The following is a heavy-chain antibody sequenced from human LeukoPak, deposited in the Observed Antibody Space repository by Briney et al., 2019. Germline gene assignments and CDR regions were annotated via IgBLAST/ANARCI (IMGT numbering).Heavy chain of an antibody. V-gene: IGHV4-4*07. Sequence: PSETLSLTCGVYGESFSGYYWSWIRQPAGKGLEWIGRIYTSGSTNYNPSLKSRVTMSVDTSKNQFSLKLSSVTAADTAVYYCAREVSTKAEAGTLFYHWFDPWGQGTLVTVSS. CDR2: IYTSGST. D-gene: IGHD6-13*01. CDR1: GESFSGYY. CDR3: AREVSTKAEAGTLFYHWFDP. J-gene: IGHJ5*02.